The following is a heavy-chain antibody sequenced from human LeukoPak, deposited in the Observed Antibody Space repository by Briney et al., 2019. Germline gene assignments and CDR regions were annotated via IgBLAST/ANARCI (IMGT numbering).Heavy chain of an antibody. CDR2: ISSSGSTI. CDR3: ARDANCSGGSCYGPGAFDI. CDR1: GFTFSSYE. J-gene: IGHJ3*02. V-gene: IGHV3-48*03. Sequence: GGSLRLSCAASGFTFSSYEMNWVRQAPGKGLEWVSYISSSGSTIYYADSVKGRFTISRDNAKNSLYLQMNSLRAEDTAVYYCARDANCSGGSCYGPGAFDIWGQGTMVTVSS. D-gene: IGHD2-15*01.